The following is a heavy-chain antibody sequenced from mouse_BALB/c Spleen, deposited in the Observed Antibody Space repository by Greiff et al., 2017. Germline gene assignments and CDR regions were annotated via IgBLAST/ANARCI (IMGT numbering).Heavy chain of an antibody. V-gene: IGHV3-6*02. CDR3: ARGDYGSSLDY. CDR2: ISYDGSN. CDR1: GYSITSGYY. D-gene: IGHD1-1*01. Sequence: DVHLVESGPGLVKPSQSLSLTCSVTGYSITSGYYWNWIRQFPGNKLEWMGYISYDGSNNYNPSLKNRISITRDTSKNQFFLKLNSVTTEDTATYYCARGDYGSSLDYWGQGTTLTVSS. J-gene: IGHJ2*01.